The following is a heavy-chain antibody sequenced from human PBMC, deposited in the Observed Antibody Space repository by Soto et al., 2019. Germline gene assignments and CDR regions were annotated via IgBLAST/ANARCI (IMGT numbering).Heavy chain of an antibody. CDR3: ANLPDFDYIWGSYSGY. D-gene: IGHD3-16*01. CDR1: ASAFSNYG. Sequence: QVQLVESGGGVVQPGRSLRLSCAASASAFSNYGMHWVRQPPGKGLEWMAVISFDGNKTHYADSVRGRFTISRDNSKNTLYQQMNSLRAEDTAIYYCANLPDFDYIWGSYSGYWGQGTLVTVSS. J-gene: IGHJ4*02. CDR2: ISFDGNKT. V-gene: IGHV3-30*18.